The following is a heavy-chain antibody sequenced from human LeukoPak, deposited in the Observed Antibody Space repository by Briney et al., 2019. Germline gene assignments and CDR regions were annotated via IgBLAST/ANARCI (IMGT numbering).Heavy chain of an antibody. V-gene: IGHV4-39*07. Sequence: SETLSLTCTVSGDSISSTTYYWGWIRQPPGKGLEWIGEIYHSGSTNYNPSLKSRVTISVDKSKNQFSLKLSSVTAADTAVYYCARGLGIVHYWGQGTLVTVSS. J-gene: IGHJ4*02. CDR1: GDSISSTTYY. CDR3: ARGLGIVHY. CDR2: IYHSGST. D-gene: IGHD7-27*01.